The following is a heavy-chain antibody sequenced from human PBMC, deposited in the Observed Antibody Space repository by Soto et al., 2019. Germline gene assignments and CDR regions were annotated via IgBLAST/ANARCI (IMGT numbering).Heavy chain of an antibody. CDR2: FVPLFGTT. J-gene: IGHJ4*02. V-gene: IGHV1-69*19. Sequence: QLVQSGSEVKKPGSSVKVSCQASGGTFSGYVVTWVRQAPGQGLEWMGEFVPLFGTTNYAQRFSGRITMTADESRSTTYMDVRTLRSDDTAVYYCATHGLGVSSPPYFDNWGQGTLVTVSS. CDR3: ATHGLGVSSPPYFDN. D-gene: IGHD3-16*01. CDR1: GGTFSGYV.